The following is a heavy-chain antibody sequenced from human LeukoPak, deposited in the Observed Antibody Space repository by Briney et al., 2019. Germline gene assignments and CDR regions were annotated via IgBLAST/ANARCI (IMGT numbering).Heavy chain of an antibody. J-gene: IGHJ5*02. D-gene: IGHD3-10*01. Sequence: GGSLRLSCAASGFTFSSYAMSWVRQAPGKGLEWVSAISGSGGNTYYADSVKGRFTISRDNSKNTLYLQMNSLRAEDTAVYYCANGKTMVRGIIWFDPWGQGTLVTVSS. CDR2: ISGSGGNT. CDR1: GFTFSSYA. V-gene: IGHV3-23*01. CDR3: ANGKTMVRGIIWFDP.